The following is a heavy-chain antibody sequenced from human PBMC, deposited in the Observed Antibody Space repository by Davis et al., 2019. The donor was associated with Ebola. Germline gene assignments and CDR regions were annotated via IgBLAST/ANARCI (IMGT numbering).Heavy chain of an antibody. J-gene: IGHJ5*02. D-gene: IGHD6-13*01. V-gene: IGHV1-3*01. CDR2: INAGNGNT. CDR1: GYTFTSYA. CDR3: ARHTDQQLVGWGWFDP. Sequence: ASVKVSCKASGYTFTSYAMHWVRQAPGQRLEWMGWINAGNGNTKYSQKFQGRVTITRDTSASTAYMELSGLRSEDTAVYYCARHTDQQLVGWGWFDPWGQGTLVTVSS.